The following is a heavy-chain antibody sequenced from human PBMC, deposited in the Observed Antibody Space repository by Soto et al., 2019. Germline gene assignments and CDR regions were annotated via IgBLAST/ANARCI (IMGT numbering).Heavy chain of an antibody. CDR1: GFTFSSYC. Sequence: GGPLRLSCAASGFTFSSYCMHWVRQAPGKGLVWVSRINSDGSSTSYADSVKGRFTISRDNANNTLYLQMNSLRAEDTAVYYCARPLGYCSGGSCYGIDYWGQGTLVTVSS. D-gene: IGHD2-15*01. V-gene: IGHV3-74*01. J-gene: IGHJ4*02. CDR2: INSDGSST. CDR3: ARPLGYCSGGSCYGIDY.